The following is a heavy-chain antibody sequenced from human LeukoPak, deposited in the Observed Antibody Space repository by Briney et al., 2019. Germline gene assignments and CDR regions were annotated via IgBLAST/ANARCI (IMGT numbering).Heavy chain of an antibody. CDR3: ARQTNSCHDY. Sequence: GGSLRLSCAASGLTFSESHMHWVRRASGKGLEWVGHIRNNYATAYAASVKGRFTISRDDSKNTAYLQMNSLKTEDTAVYYCARQTNSCHDYWGQGTLVTVSS. CDR1: GLTFSESH. J-gene: IGHJ4*02. V-gene: IGHV3-73*01. CDR2: IRNNYAT. D-gene: IGHD2-2*01.